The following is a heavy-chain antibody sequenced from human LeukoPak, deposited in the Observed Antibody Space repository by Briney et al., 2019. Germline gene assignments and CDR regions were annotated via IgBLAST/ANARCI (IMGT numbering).Heavy chain of an antibody. Sequence: PSETLSLTCTVSGYSISSGYYWGWIRQPPGKGLEWIGNIYPTGSTYYNPSLKSRVTISVDTSKNQFSLKLSSVTAADTAVYYCARPYYDSSGYYYEYWGQGTLVTVSS. CDR2: IYPTGST. CDR3: ARPYYDSSGYYYEY. V-gene: IGHV4-38-2*02. D-gene: IGHD3-22*01. J-gene: IGHJ4*02. CDR1: GYSISSGYY.